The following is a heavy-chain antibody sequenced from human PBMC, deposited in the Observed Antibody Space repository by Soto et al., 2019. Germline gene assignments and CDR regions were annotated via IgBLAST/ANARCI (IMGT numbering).Heavy chain of an antibody. CDR1: GGSISSGHW. CDR2: IFQSGTT. D-gene: IGHD6-19*01. J-gene: IGHJ4*02. Sequence: QVELQESGPGLVKTSGALSLTCAVSGGSISSGHWWSWVRQPPGEGLEWIGEIFQSGTTNYNPSVESRVIISMDKSQNQCSPKVISVTAADTAVYFCARHIAVAGTRGFDYWGQGTLVTVSS. CDR3: ARHIAVAGTRGFDY. V-gene: IGHV4-4*02.